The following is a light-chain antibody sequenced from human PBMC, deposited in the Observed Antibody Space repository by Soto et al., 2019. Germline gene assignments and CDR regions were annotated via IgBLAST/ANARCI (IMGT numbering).Light chain of an antibody. Sequence: EVVMTQSPATLSVSLGDRATLSCRASQSVSSNLAWYQQKPGQAPRLLIYGASTRATGIPARFSGSGSGTEFTLTISSLQSEDFAVYSCKEYNNWPLTFGGGSTGDIK. CDR2: GAS. V-gene: IGKV3-15*01. CDR3: KEYNNWPLT. CDR1: QSVSSN. J-gene: IGKJ4*01.